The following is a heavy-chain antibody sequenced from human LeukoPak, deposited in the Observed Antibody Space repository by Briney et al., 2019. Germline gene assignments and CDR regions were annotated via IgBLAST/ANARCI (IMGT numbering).Heavy chain of an antibody. Sequence: GGSLRLSCAASGFTFSSYAMSWVRQAPGKGLEWISGISGSGGSTYYADSVKGRFTISRDNSKNTLYLQMNSLRAEDTAVYYCAKDWGYCGGDCYFDYWGQGTLVTVSS. CDR2: ISGSGGST. D-gene: IGHD2-21*01. CDR1: GFTFSSYA. CDR3: AKDWGYCGGDCYFDY. J-gene: IGHJ4*02. V-gene: IGHV3-23*01.